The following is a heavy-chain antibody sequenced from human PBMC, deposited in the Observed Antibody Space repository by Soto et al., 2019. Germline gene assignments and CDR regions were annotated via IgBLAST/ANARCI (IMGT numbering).Heavy chain of an antibody. J-gene: IGHJ4*02. Sequence: SETRSLTCTVSGVSVSVYYWSWIRQSPGKELEWIGYIYGSGSPYYNPSLKTRVTISADTSKNQISLTLTSATAADTAAYYCARGVGSSPPRYWGRGTLVTVSS. CDR3: ARGVGSSPPRY. V-gene: IGHV4-59*02. CDR2: IYGSGSP. CDR1: GVSVSVYY. D-gene: IGHD3-9*01.